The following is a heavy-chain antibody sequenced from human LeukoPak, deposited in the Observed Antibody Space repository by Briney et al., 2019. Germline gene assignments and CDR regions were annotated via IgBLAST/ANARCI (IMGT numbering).Heavy chain of an antibody. CDR2: INHSGRT. V-gene: IGHV4-34*01. D-gene: IGHD2-2*01. J-gene: IGHJ6*02. Sequence: SETLSLTCAVYGGSFSDYFWGWIRQPPGEGLEWIGEINHSGRTYYNPSLKSRVTISVDTSKNQFSLNLSSVTAADTAVYYCTRDVVVVPAAIHYGMDVWGQGTTVTVSS. CDR3: TRDVVVVPAAIHYGMDV. CDR1: GGSFSDYF.